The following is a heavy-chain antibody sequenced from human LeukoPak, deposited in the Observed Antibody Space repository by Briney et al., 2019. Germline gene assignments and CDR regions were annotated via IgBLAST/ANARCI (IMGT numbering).Heavy chain of an antibody. CDR1: KFTFSDYY. V-gene: IGHV3-11*06. CDR3: AKFCSGRNCFES. D-gene: IGHD3-9*01. Sequence: GGCLRLSCAASKFTFSDYYMSWIRQAPGKGLEWISYISSSSGHTNYAGSVQGRFTISRDNAKNSLYLQMNSLRAEDTAVYYCAKFCSGRNCFESWGQGTRDRVSS. CDR2: ISSSSGHT. J-gene: IGHJ4*02.